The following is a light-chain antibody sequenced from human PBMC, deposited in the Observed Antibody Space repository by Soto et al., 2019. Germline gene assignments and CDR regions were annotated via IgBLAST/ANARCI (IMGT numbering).Light chain of an antibody. V-gene: IGLV2-14*01. CDR3: RSYTSSSTWV. Sequence: QSALTQPASVSGSPGQSITISCTGTSSDVGGYNYVSWYQQHPGKAPKLMIYEVSNRPSGVSNRFSGSQSGNTASLTISGLQAEDEADYYCRSYTSSSTWVFGGGTKLPVL. J-gene: IGLJ3*02. CDR1: SSDVGGYNY. CDR2: EVS.